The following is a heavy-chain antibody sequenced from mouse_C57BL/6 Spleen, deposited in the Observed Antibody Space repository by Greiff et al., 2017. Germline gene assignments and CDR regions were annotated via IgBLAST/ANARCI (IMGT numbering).Heavy chain of an antibody. CDR3: ARQEGYYYGSRISDWYFDV. Sequence: VQLKESGGDLVKPGGSLKLSCAASGFTFSSYGMSWVRQTPDKRLEWVATISSGGSYTYYPDSVKGRFTISRDNAKNTLYLQMSSLKSEDTAMYYCARQEGYYYGSRISDWYFDVWGTGTTVTVSS. V-gene: IGHV5-6*01. CDR1: GFTFSSYG. CDR2: ISSGGSYT. D-gene: IGHD1-1*01. J-gene: IGHJ1*03.